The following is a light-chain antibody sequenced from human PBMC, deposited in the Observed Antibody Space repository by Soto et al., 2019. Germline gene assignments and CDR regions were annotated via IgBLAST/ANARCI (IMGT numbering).Light chain of an antibody. CDR2: EVS. Sequence: QSVLTQPASVSGSPGQSITISCTGTSSDVGSYNLVSWYQQHPGKAPKLMIYEVSKRPSGVSNRFSGSKSDNTASLTISGLQAEDEADYYCCSYAGSSTFYVFGTGTKVTVL. V-gene: IGLV2-23*02. CDR1: SSDVGSYNL. J-gene: IGLJ1*01. CDR3: CSYAGSSTFYV.